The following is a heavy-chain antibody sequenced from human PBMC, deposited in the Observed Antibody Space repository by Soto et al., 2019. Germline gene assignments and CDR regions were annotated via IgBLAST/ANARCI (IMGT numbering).Heavy chain of an antibody. CDR3: SRFIMVGGWVDPNYYHGMDV. CDR2: ISGYNGNT. J-gene: IGHJ6*02. CDR1: GYTFSNYG. V-gene: IGHV1-18*01. Sequence: QVQLVQSGAEVKKPGASVTVSCKTSGYTFSNYGINWVRQAPGQGLEWMGWISGYNGNTNYAQTVQGRATTTTDTSTGTVYMGLRSLKSDDTAIYYCSRFIMVGGWVDPNYYHGMDVWGQGTTVTVSS. D-gene: IGHD6-19*01.